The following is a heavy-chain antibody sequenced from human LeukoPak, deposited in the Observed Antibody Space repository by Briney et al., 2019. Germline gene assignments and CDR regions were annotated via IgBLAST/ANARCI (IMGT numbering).Heavy chain of an antibody. CDR1: GGTFSSYA. CDR2: IIPIFGTA. D-gene: IGHD2-2*01. J-gene: IGHJ4*02. CDR3: ARGSLGYCSSTSCFDY. Sequence: SVKVSCKASGGTFSSYAISWVRQAPGQGLEWMGGIIPIFGTANYAQKFQGRVTITADESTSTAYMELSSLRSEDTAVYYCARGSLGYCSSTSCFDYWGQGTLVTVSS. V-gene: IGHV1-69*13.